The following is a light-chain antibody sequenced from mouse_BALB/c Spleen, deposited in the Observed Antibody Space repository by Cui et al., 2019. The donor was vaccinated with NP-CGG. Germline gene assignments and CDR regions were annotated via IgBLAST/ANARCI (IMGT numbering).Light chain of an antibody. Sequence: AVVTQESTLPTSPGETVTLTCRSNTGAVTTNNYANWVQEKPDHLFTGLIGGTNNRAPGVPARFSGSLFGDKAALTITGAQTEDEAIYFCALWYSNHWVFGGGTKLTVL. CDR3: ALWYSNHWV. CDR1: TGAVTTNNY. V-gene: IGLV1*01. CDR2: GTN. J-gene: IGLJ1*01.